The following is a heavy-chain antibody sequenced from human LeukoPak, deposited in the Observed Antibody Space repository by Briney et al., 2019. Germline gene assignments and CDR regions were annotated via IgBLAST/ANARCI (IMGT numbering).Heavy chain of an antibody. Sequence: SVKVSCKASGGTFSSYAISWVRQAPGQGLEWMGRIIPILGIANYAQKFQGRVTITADESTSTAYMELSSLRSEDTAVYYCARGEGPTDGSGSYYKYNWFDPWGQGTLVTVSS. CDR3: ARGEGPTDGSGSYYKYNWFDP. CDR2: IIPILGIA. D-gene: IGHD3-10*01. J-gene: IGHJ5*02. CDR1: GGTFSSYA. V-gene: IGHV1-69*04.